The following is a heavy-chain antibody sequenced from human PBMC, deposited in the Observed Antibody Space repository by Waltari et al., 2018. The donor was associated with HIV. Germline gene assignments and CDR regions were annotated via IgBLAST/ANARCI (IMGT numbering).Heavy chain of an antibody. CDR2: ISGGGHAP. CDR1: GFTFSNFA. CDR3: ARLDFWLKYNFAY. J-gene: IGHJ4*02. Sequence: EVQLLESGGVLVQPGGSLRLACAASGFTFSNFAMSWVRQAPGKGREWVSGISGGGHAPFYADSVKGRFTISRDNSKNTLYLQMHSLRAEDTAVYYCARLDFWLKYNFAYRGQGTLVTVSS. V-gene: IGHV3-23*01. D-gene: IGHD1-1*01.